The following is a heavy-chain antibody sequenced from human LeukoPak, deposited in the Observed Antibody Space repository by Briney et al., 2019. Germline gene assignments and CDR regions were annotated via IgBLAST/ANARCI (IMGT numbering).Heavy chain of an antibody. CDR1: GGTFSIYA. CDR2: IIPIFGTA. D-gene: IGHD6-6*01. V-gene: IGHV1-69*05. J-gene: IGHJ4*02. CDR3: ARDAQYSSSSAYFDY. Sequence: SVKVSCKASGGTFSIYAISWVRQAPGQGLEWMGRIIPIFGTANYAQKFQGRVTITTDESTSTAYMELSSLRSEDTAVYYCARDAQYSSSSAYFDYWGQGTLVTVSS.